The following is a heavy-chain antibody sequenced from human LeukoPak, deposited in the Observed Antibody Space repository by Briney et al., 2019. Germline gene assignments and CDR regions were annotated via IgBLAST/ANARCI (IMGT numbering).Heavy chain of an antibody. CDR2: IYYSGST. CDR3: ASAIPPPPDCYDFWSGYSDGWFDP. Sequence: PSETLSLTCTVSGGSISSSSYYWGWIRQPPGKGLEWIGSIYYSGSTYYNPSLKSRVTISVDTSKNQFSLKLSSVTAADTAVYYCASAIPPPPDCYDFWSGYSDGWFDPWGQGTLVTVSS. V-gene: IGHV4-39*07. D-gene: IGHD3-3*01. J-gene: IGHJ5*02. CDR1: GGSISSSSYY.